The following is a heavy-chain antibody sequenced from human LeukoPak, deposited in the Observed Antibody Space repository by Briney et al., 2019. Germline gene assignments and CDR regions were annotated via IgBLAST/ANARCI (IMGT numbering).Heavy chain of an antibody. CDR1: GFTFSSYE. D-gene: IGHD1-26*01. J-gene: IGHJ4*02. CDR3: ARDRKEVRRVFIVGTRGYYFDY. V-gene: IGHV3-48*03. CDR2: ISSSGSTI. Sequence: GGSLRLSCAASGFTFSSYEMNWVRQAPGKGLEWVSYISSSGSTIYYADSVKGRFTISRDNAKNSLYLQMNSLRAEDTAVYYCARDRKEVRRVFIVGTRGYYFDYWGQGTLVTVSS.